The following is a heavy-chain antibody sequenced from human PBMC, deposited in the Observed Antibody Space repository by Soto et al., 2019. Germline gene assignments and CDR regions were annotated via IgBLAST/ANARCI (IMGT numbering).Heavy chain of an antibody. CDR2: IYKSATT. V-gene: IGHV4-30-4*01. Sequence: SETLSLTCSVSGDSISNLDYFWAWIRQPPGQALEYIGYIYKSATTYYNPSFESRVAISVDTSKSQFSLNVTSVTAADTAVYFCARGRYCLTGRCFPNWFDSWGQGALVTVPS. CDR3: ARGRYCLTGRCFPNWFDS. CDR1: GDSISNLDYF. D-gene: IGHD7-27*01. J-gene: IGHJ5*01.